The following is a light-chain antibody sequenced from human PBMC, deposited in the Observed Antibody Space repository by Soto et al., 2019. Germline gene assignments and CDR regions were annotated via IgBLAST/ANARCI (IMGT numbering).Light chain of an antibody. CDR1: QDISDY. V-gene: IGKV1-9*01. CDR2: AAS. J-gene: IGKJ4*01. CDR3: QQLNSYPLT. Sequence: DIQLTQSPSFLSASVGDRVTITCRASQDISDYLAWYQQRPGKAPKLLLYAASTLQSGVPSRFSGSGSGTEVTLTISSLQPEDFATYSCQQLNSYPLTFGGGTKVEIK.